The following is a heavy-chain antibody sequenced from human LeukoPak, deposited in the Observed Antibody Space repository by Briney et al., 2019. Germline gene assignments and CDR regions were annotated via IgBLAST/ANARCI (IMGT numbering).Heavy chain of an antibody. V-gene: IGHV4-61*01. CDR1: GGSVTSDNYY. J-gene: IGHJ4*02. CDR2: ISYSGRA. Sequence: PSETLSLTCTVSGGSVTSDNYYWTWIRQPPGKGLGWFGYISYSGRATYNPSLKSRVTMSIDTSKNQFSLKLSSVTAADTAVYYCARDFCSSTSCHFDYWGQGTLVTVSS. D-gene: IGHD2-2*01. CDR3: ARDFCSSTSCHFDY.